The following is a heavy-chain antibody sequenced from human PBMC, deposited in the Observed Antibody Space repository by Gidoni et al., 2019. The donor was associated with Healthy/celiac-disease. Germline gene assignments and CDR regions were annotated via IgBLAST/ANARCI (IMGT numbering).Heavy chain of an antibody. CDR1: GYTFTSYY. Sequence: QVQLVQSGAEVKKPGASVKVSCKASGYTFTSYYMHWVRQAPGQGLEWMGIINPSGGSTSYAQKFQGRVTVTRDTSTSTVYMELSSLRSEDTAVYYCARGYGGNSVGGPIDYWGQGTLVTVSS. V-gene: IGHV1-46*01. CDR2: INPSGGST. D-gene: IGHD2-21*02. J-gene: IGHJ4*02. CDR3: ARGYGGNSVGGPIDY.